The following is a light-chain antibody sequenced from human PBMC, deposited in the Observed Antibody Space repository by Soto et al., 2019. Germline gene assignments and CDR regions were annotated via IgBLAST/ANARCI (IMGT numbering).Light chain of an antibody. CDR1: SSNIGNNY. CDR3: LTWDSSLSVAV. Sequence: QSVLTQPPSVSAAPGQKVTISCSGSSSNIGNNYVSWYQHLPGTAPKLLIYDNDKRPSGIPDRFSGSKSGVSATLDITGLQTGDEADFYCLTWDSSLSVAVFGTGTKVTVL. CDR2: DND. J-gene: IGLJ1*01. V-gene: IGLV1-51*01.